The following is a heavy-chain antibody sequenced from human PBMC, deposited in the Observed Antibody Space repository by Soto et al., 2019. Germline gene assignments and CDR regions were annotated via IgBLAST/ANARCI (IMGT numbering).Heavy chain of an antibody. D-gene: IGHD3-9*01. CDR2: ISGRSSET. CDR3: AKSVDPLTGYGYYYGLDV. CDR1: GFTFSSYA. V-gene: IGHV3-23*01. Sequence: EVQLLQSGGGLVSSGGSLRLSCTSSGFTFSSYAMSWVRQAPGKGLEWVSAISGRSSETHYADSVKDRFTISRDNSKNTLYLQMDSVRVEDTAAYFCAKSVDPLTGYGYYYGLDVWGQGTTVTVTS. J-gene: IGHJ6*02.